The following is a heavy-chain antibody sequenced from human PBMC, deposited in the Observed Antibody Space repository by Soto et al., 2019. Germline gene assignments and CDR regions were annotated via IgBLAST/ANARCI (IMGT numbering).Heavy chain of an antibody. V-gene: IGHV1-46*03. Sequence: GASVKVSCKASGYTFTSYYMHWVRQAPGQGLEWMGIINPSGGSTSYAQKFQGRVTMTRDTSTSTVYMELSSLRSEDTAVYYCARVGWVGSSTVNWFDPWGQGTLVTVSS. CDR1: GYTFTSYY. CDR3: ARVGWVGSSTVNWFDP. J-gene: IGHJ5*02. CDR2: INPSGGST. D-gene: IGHD2-2*01.